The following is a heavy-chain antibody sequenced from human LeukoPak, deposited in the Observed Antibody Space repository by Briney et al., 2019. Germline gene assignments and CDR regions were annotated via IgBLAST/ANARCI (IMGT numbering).Heavy chain of an antibody. V-gene: IGHV3-64*01. J-gene: IGHJ4*02. CDR1: GFTFSSYA. D-gene: IGHD3-22*01. CDR3: ARASLYDNSAYYLDY. CDR2: ISSNGGST. Sequence: GGSLRLSCAASGFTFSSYAMHWVRQAPGKGLEYVSAISSNGGSTYYANSVKGRFTISRDNAKNSLYLQMNSLRAEDTALYYCARASLYDNSAYYLDYWGQGTLVTVSS.